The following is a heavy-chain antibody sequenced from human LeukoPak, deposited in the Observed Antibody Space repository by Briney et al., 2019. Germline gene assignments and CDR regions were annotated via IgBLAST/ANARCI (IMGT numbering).Heavy chain of an antibody. CDR1: GYTFTSYG. CDR2: ISAYNGNT. CDR3: ARDLVHYYDSSLSRFDY. D-gene: IGHD3-22*01. J-gene: IGHJ4*02. V-gene: IGHV1-18*01. Sequence: ASVTVSCKASGYTFTSYGISWVRQAPGQGLEWTGWISAYNGNTNYAQKLQGRVTMTTDTSTSTAYMELRSLRSDDTAVYYCARDLVHYYDSSLSRFDYWGQGTLVTVSS.